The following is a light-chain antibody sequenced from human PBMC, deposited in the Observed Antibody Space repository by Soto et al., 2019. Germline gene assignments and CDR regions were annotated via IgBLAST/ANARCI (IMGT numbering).Light chain of an antibody. CDR3: QHYNSYSEA. Sequence: DIQMTQSPSPLSASVGDRVTITCRASQTIRTRLAWYQQNPGKAPKLLIYAASSLQSGVPSRFSGSGSGTDFTLTISSLQPDDFATYYCQHYNSYSEAFGQGTKVDIK. V-gene: IGKV1-5*01. CDR1: QTIRTR. CDR2: AAS. J-gene: IGKJ1*01.